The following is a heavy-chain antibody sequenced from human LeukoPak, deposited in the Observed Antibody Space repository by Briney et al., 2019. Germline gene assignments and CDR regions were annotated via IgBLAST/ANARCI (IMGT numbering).Heavy chain of an antibody. CDR3: ARAAPEDYGGNFFDY. CDR2: IYYSGST. J-gene: IGHJ4*02. Sequence: SETLSLTCTVSGGSISSYYWSWIRQPPGKGLEWIGYIYYSGSTNYNPSLKSRVTISVDTSKNQFPLKLSSVTAADTAVYYCARAAPEDYGGNFFDYWGQGTLVTVSS. D-gene: IGHD4-17*01. V-gene: IGHV4-59*01. CDR1: GGSISSYY.